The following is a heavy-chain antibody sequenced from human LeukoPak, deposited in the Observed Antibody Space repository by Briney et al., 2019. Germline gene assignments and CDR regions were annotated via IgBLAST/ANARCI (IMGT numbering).Heavy chain of an antibody. Sequence: ASVKVSCKVSGYTLTELSMHWVRQAPGKGLEWMGGFDPEDGETIYAQKFQGRVTMTEDTSTDTAYMELSSLRSEDTAVYYCATLLTTVVIAGDDAFDIWGQGTMVTVSS. CDR3: ATLLTTVVIAGDDAFDI. V-gene: IGHV1-24*01. J-gene: IGHJ3*02. CDR1: GYTLTELS. D-gene: IGHD4-23*01. CDR2: FDPEDGET.